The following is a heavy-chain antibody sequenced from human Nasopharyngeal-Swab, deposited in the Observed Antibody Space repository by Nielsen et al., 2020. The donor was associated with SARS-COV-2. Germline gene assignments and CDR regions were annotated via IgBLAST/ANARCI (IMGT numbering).Heavy chain of an antibody. Sequence: ASVTVSCKASGYTFTRYYMHWVRQAPAQGLEWMGIINPSGGSTSYAQKFQGRVTMTRDTSTSTVYMELSSLRSEDTAVYYCARGTFGGVIVIPAPFDYWGQGTLVTVSS. J-gene: IGHJ4*02. CDR1: GYTFTRYY. V-gene: IGHV1-46*01. CDR3: ARGTFGGVIVIPAPFDY. D-gene: IGHD3-16*02. CDR2: INPSGGST.